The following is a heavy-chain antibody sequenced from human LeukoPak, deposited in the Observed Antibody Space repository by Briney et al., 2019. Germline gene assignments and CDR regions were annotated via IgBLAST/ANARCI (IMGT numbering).Heavy chain of an antibody. CDR1: GYTFTSYD. CDR2: ISAYNGNT. J-gene: IGHJ4*02. V-gene: IGHV1-18*01. CDR3: ATCSGGSCYSGGFDY. D-gene: IGHD2-15*01. Sequence: RASVKVSCKASGYTFTSYDINWVRQATGQGLEWMGWISAYNGNTNYAQKLQGRVTMTTDTSTSTAYMELRSLRSDDTAVYYCATCSGGSCYSGGFDYWGQGTLVTVSS.